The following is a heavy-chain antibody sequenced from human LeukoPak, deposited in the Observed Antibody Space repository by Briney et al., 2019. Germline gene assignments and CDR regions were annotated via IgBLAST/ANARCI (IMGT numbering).Heavy chain of an antibody. CDR1: GGTFSSYA. D-gene: IGHD2-2*01. J-gene: IGHJ4*02. CDR2: IIPIFGTA. Sequence: ASVKVSCKASGGTFSSYANSWVRQAPGQGLEWVGGIIPIFGTANYAQKFQGRVTITTDESTSTAYMELSSLRSEDTAVYYCARGGKYQLQTLDYWGQGTLVTVSS. V-gene: IGHV1-69*05. CDR3: ARGGKYQLQTLDY.